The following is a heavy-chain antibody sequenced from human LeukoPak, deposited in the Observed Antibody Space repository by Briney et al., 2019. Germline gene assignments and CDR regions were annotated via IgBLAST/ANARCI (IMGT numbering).Heavy chain of an antibody. Sequence: PSETLSLTCTVSGASISSYYWPWIRQPAGKGPEWIGRIHTSGSTNYNPSLKSRVNMSVDTSKNQFSLKLNSVTAADTAVYYCARVTDPRYNWFDPWGQGTLVTVSS. CDR1: GASISSYY. CDR3: ARVTDPRYNWFDP. V-gene: IGHV4-4*07. CDR2: IHTSGST. J-gene: IGHJ5*02. D-gene: IGHD2-21*02.